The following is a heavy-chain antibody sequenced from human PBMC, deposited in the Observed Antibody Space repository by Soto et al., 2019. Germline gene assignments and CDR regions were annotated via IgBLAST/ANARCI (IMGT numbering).Heavy chain of an antibody. V-gene: IGHV5-51*01. Sequence: LGESLKISCKGSGYSFTSYWIGWVRQMPGKGLEWMGIIYPGDSDTRYSPSFQGQVTISADKSISTAYLQWSSLKASDTAMYYCARHGNSYSGYDYNWFDPWGQGTLVTVSS. J-gene: IGHJ5*02. CDR3: ARHGNSYSGYDYNWFDP. D-gene: IGHD5-12*01. CDR2: IYPGDSDT. CDR1: GYSFTSYW.